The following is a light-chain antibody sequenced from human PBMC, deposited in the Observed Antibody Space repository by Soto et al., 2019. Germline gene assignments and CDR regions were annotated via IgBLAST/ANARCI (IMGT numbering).Light chain of an antibody. CDR1: QSVSSY. CDR2: AAS. V-gene: IGKV3-11*01. J-gene: IGKJ4*01. Sequence: EIVLTQSPATLSLSPGERATLSCRASQSVSSYVAWYQQKPGQAPRLLIYAASNRATGIPARFSGSGSGTDFTLTISSLEPEAFAVYYCQQRSNWPGLTFGGGTKVAIK. CDR3: QQRSNWPGLT.